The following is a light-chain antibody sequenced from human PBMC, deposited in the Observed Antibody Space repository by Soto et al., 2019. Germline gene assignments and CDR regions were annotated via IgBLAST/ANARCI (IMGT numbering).Light chain of an antibody. CDR3: QQYYNSLII. CDR1: QSVSSSY. V-gene: IGKV3-20*01. CDR2: GAS. J-gene: IGKJ3*01. Sequence: EIVLTQSPGTLSLSPGERATLSCRASQSVSSSYLAWYQQKPGQAPRLLIYGASSRATGIPDRFSGSGSGTDFTLTISSLEPEDFAVYYCQQYYNSLIIFGPGTKVDIK.